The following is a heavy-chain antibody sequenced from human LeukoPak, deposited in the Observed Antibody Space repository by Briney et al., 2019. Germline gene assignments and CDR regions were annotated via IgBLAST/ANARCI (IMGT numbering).Heavy chain of an antibody. CDR1: GYTFTRYA. CDR2: INAGNGNT. J-gene: IGHJ4*02. D-gene: IGHD6-19*01. Sequence: ASVKVSCKTSGYTFTRYAMHWVRQAPGQRLEWMGWINAGNGNTKYSQKFQGRVTITRDTSASTAYMELGSLRSEDTAVYYCARARQWLAYFDYWGQGTLVTVSS. CDR3: ARARQWLAYFDY. V-gene: IGHV1-3*01.